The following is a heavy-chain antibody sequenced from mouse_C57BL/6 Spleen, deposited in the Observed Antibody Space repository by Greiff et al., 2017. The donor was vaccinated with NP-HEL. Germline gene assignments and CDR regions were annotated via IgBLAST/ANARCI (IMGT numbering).Heavy chain of an antibody. V-gene: IGHV5-9-1*02. Sequence: EVKLVESGEGLVKPGGSLKLSCAASGFTFSSYAMSWVRQTPEKRLEWVAYISSGGDYIYYADTVKGRFTISRDNARNTLYLQMSSLKSEDTAMYYCTRDEGDYDGYPWFAYWGQGTLVTVSA. J-gene: IGHJ3*01. CDR3: TRDEGDYDGYPWFAY. CDR2: ISSGGDYI. D-gene: IGHD2-3*01. CDR1: GFTFSSYA.